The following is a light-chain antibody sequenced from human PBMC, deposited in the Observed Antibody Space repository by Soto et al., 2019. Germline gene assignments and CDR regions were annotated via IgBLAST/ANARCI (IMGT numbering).Light chain of an antibody. CDR3: QQRSGWRT. Sequence: EIVLTQSPATLSLSPGERATLSCRTSQSVNNYLAWYQQKPGQAPRLLIYDASNRATGITARFSGSGSGTDFTLTISSLEHEDSAVYYCQQRSGWRTFGGGTTLEIK. CDR2: DAS. CDR1: QSVNNY. J-gene: IGKJ4*01. V-gene: IGKV3-11*01.